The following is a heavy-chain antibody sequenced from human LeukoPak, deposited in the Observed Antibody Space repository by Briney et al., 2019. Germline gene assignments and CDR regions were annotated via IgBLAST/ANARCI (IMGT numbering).Heavy chain of an antibody. Sequence: GGSLRLSCAASGFTFSSYSMNWVRQAPGKGLEWVSSISSSSSYIYYAESVKGRFTISRDNDKKSMYLQMNSQRAEDTAVYYCARDEYYDILTGYYNPPYWGQGTLVTVSS. CDR2: ISSSSSYI. J-gene: IGHJ4*02. CDR3: ARDEYYDILTGYYNPPY. D-gene: IGHD3-9*01. V-gene: IGHV3-21*01. CDR1: GFTFSSYS.